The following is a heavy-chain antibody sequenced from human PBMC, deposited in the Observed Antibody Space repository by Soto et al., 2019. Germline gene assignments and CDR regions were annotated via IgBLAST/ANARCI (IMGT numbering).Heavy chain of an antibody. CDR1: GYTFSNYG. D-gene: IGHD6-19*01. V-gene: IGHV1-18*01. CDR3: ARESSGWPPFY. CDR2: TYNGNT. J-gene: IGHJ4*02. Sequence: PSVKVSCKASGYTFSNYGFTWVRQAPGQGPEWMGWTYNGNTRYAQKFQGRVTMTTEASTSTAYMDLRSLTSDDTAVYYCARESSGWPPFYWGQGTPVTVSS.